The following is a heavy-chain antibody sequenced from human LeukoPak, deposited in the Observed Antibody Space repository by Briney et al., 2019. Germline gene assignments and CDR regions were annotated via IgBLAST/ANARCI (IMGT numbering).Heavy chain of an antibody. D-gene: IGHD3-22*01. J-gene: IGHJ3*02. CDR2: IYYSGST. Sequence: SETLSLTCTVSGGSITSGSYYWGWIRQPPGKGLEWIGSIYYSGSTNYNPSLKSRVTVSVDTSKNQFSLKLSSVTAADTAVYYCARITMIPNDAFDIWGQGTMVTVSS. CDR1: GGSITSGSYY. CDR3: ARITMIPNDAFDI. V-gene: IGHV4-39*01.